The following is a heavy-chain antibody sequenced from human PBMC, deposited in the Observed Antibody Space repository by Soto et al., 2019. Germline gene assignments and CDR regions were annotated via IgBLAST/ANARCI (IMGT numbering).Heavy chain of an antibody. D-gene: IGHD3-3*01. Sequence: SESLSLTCAVSGGSISRSNWWSWVRQPPGKGLEWIGEIYHSGSTNYNPSLKSRVTISVDKSKNQFSLKLSSVTAADTAVYYCARATSITIFGVVIDNWLDPWGQGTLVTVS. CDR2: IYHSGST. CDR3: ARATSITIFGVVIDNWLDP. CDR1: GGSISRSNW. J-gene: IGHJ5*02. V-gene: IGHV4-4*02.